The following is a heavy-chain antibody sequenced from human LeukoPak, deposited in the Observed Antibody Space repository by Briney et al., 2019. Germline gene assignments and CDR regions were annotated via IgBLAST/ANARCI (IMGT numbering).Heavy chain of an antibody. J-gene: IGHJ5*02. CDR3: ATGYCSGGSCSNWFGA. CDR1: GYTLTELS. CDR2: FAPKDGET. D-gene: IGHD2-15*01. V-gene: IGHV1-24*01. Sequence: GASVKVSCKVSGYTLTELSMHWVRQAPGQGLEWMGVFAPKDGETIYAQKFQGRVTMTEDTSTDTAYMELSSLRSEDTAVYYCATGYCSGGSCSNWFGAWGQGTLVTASS.